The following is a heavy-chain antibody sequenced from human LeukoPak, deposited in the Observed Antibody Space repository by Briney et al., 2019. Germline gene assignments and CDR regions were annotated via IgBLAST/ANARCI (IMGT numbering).Heavy chain of an antibody. V-gene: IGHV4-59*02. J-gene: IGHJ4*02. CDR2: MYYSGST. Sequence: SETLSLTCTVSGGSVSSYYWSWIRQPPGKGLEWIGYMYYSGSTNYNPSLKSRVTMSVDTSKNQFSLKLSSVTAADTAVYYCARDTYYYDSSGYSNPTFDYWGQGTLVTVSS. D-gene: IGHD3-22*01. CDR3: ARDTYYYDSSGYSNPTFDY. CDR1: GGSVSSYY.